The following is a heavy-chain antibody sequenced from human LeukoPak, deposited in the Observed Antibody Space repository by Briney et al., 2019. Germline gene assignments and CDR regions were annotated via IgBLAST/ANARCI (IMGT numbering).Heavy chain of an antibody. CDR3: ASYRSKYSSSSPFDY. D-gene: IGHD6-6*01. V-gene: IGHV1-2*04. CDR1: GYTFTGYY. Sequence: ASVKVSCKASGYTFTGYYMHWVRQAPGQGLEWMGWINPNSGVTNYAQKFQGWVTMTRDTSISTAYMELSRLRSDDTAVYYCASYRSKYSSSSPFDYWGQGTLVTVSS. CDR2: INPNSGVT. J-gene: IGHJ4*02.